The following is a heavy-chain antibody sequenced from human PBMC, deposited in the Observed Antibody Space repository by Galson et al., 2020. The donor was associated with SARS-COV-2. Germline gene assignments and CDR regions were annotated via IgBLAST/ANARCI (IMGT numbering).Heavy chain of an antibody. CDR2: ITGSVRNT. CDR3: ANAGGGWYTSGWYYFDY. CDR1: GFTLNNYA. V-gene: IGHV3-23*01. Sequence: GGSLRLSCAASGFTLNNYAMSWVRQAPVKGLEWFSSITGSVRNTYYADSVKGRFTMSRDNSKNTLYLQMNSLRTEDTAIFYCANAGGGWYTSGWYYFDYWGQGTLVTVSS. J-gene: IGHJ4*02. D-gene: IGHD6-19*01.